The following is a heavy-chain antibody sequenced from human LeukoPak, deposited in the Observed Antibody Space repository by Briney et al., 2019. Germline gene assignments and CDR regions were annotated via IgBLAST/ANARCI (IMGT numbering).Heavy chain of an antibody. J-gene: IGHJ4*02. CDR3: ARANGDLWVDY. Sequence: GGSLRLSCAASGFTFSSYWMHWVRQAPGKGLVWVSRINSDGRSTIYADSVKGRFTISRDNARNTLYLQMNSLRAEDTAVYYCARANGDLWVDYWGQGTLVTVSS. V-gene: IGHV3-74*01. CDR1: GFTFSSYW. CDR2: INSDGRST. D-gene: IGHD4-17*01.